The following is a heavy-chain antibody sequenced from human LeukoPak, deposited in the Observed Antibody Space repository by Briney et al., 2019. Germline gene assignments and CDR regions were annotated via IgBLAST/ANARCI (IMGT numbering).Heavy chain of an antibody. CDR2: IRSSSSYI. CDR3: ARGVRGVIMGDFDY. V-gene: IGHV3-21*01. J-gene: IGHJ4*02. D-gene: IGHD3-10*01. Sequence: GGSLRLSCAASGFTFSSYSMNWVRQAPGKGLEWVSSIRSSSSYIYYTDSVKGRFTICRDKAKTSLYLQMNRRRAEDTAVYYCARGVRGVIMGDFDYWGQGTLVTVSS. CDR1: GFTFSSYS.